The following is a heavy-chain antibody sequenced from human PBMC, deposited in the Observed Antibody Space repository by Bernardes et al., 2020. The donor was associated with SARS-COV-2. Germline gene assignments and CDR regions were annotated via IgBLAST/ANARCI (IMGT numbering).Heavy chain of an antibody. CDR3: AVNTGNFYYGVDV. Sequence: AAVQVSCKTSGSDFNNYGFTSYGFSWVRQAPGQGLEWMGWITAYNLNTDYAQNFRGRVTMTADTSTSTVYMELRSLRSDDTAMYYCAVNTGNFYYGVDVWGQGTTVTVSS. V-gene: IGHV1-18*04. CDR1: GSDFNNYGFTSYG. CDR2: ITAYNLNT. J-gene: IGHJ6*02. D-gene: IGHD3-10*01.